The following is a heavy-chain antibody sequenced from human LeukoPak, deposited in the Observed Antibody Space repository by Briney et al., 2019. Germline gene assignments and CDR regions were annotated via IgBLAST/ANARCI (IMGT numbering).Heavy chain of an antibody. D-gene: IGHD1-26*01. CDR2: IYSGGTT. Sequence: GGSLRLSCAASGFTVSGNYMSWVRQAPGKGLEWVSVIYSGGTTYYADSVKGRFTVSRDNAKNTLYLQMNSLRAEDTAVYYCARHPPDSGRAHYFDYWGQGTLVTVSS. V-gene: IGHV3-66*04. J-gene: IGHJ4*02. CDR1: GFTVSGNY. CDR3: ARHPPDSGRAHYFDY.